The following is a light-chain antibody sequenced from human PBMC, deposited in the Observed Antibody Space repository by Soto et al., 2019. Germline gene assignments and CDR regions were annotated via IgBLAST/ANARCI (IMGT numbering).Light chain of an antibody. Sequence: EIVLTQSPGTLSLSPGERATLSCRASQSVASNYLAWYQQKPGQAPRLLIYGASSRATGIPDRFSGSGSGTDFTLTISRLEPEDFALYNCQQYSRSPWTFGQGTKVEIK. CDR1: QSVASNY. V-gene: IGKV3-20*01. CDR2: GAS. CDR3: QQYSRSPWT. J-gene: IGKJ1*01.